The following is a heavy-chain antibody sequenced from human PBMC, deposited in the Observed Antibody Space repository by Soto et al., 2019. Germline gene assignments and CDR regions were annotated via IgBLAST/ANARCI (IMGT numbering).Heavy chain of an antibody. J-gene: IGHJ6*01. CDR2: IYIGGST. V-gene: IGHV3-53*02. CDR1: GFTVSSNY. D-gene: IGHD3-10*01. CDR3: ARGGLVFRGMYV. Sequence: EVQLVETGGGLIQPGGSLRLSCAASGFTVSSNYMSWVRQAPGKGLEWVSVIYIGGSTYYADSVKGRFTISRDHSKNTLYLQMNSMRAEYTAVYYCARGGLVFRGMYVWGHGTTVTVS.